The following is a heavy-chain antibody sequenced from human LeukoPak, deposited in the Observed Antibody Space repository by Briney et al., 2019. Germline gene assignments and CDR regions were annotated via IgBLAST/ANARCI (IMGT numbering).Heavy chain of an antibody. CDR3: ARILYGSSGPYDY. CDR1: GFTFSSYA. CDR2: ISNGGGAT. D-gene: IGHD3-22*01. V-gene: IGHV3-74*01. Sequence: GGSLRLSCAASGFTFSSYAMNWVRQAPGKGLEWVSVISNGGGATHYADSVKGRFTISRDNAKNTLYLQMNSLRAEDTAVYYCARILYGSSGPYDYWGQGTLVTVSS. J-gene: IGHJ4*02.